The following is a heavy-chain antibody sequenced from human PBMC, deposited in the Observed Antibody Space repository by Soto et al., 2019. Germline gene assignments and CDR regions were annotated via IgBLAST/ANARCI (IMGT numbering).Heavy chain of an antibody. Sequence: PGGSLRLSCAASGFTVSSNYMSWVRQAPGKGLEWVSVIYSGGSTYYADSVKGRFTISRDNSKNTLYLQMNSLRAEDTAVYYCARDHQYSSGWDTHYYFDYWGQGTLVPVSS. V-gene: IGHV3-66*01. D-gene: IGHD6-19*01. CDR3: ARDHQYSSGWDTHYYFDY. J-gene: IGHJ4*02. CDR1: GFTVSSNY. CDR2: IYSGGST.